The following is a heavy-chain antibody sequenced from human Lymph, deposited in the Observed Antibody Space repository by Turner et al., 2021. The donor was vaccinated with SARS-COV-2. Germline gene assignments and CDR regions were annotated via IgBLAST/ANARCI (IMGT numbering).Heavy chain of an antibody. Sequence: QVQLQESGPGLVKPSETLSLTCTVSGGSISSYYWSWIRQPPGKGLEWIGYISNSGSTNYNPSLKSRVTISLDTSKNQFSLKLSSVTAADTAVYYWARHGNELGIQLWGQGTLVTVSS. CDR3: ARHGNELGIQL. V-gene: IGHV4-59*08. J-gene: IGHJ4*02. CDR1: GGSISSYY. CDR2: ISNSGST. D-gene: IGHD5-18*01.